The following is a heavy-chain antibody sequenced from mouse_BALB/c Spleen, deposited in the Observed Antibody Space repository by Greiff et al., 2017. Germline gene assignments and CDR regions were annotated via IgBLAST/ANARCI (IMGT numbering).Heavy chain of an antibody. CDR2: INPSNGGT. V-gene: IGHV1S81*02. Sequence: QVQLQQPGAELVKPGASVKLSCKASGYTFTSYHMYWVKQRPGQGLEWIGGINPSNGGTNFNEKFKSKATLTVDKSSSTAYMQLSSLTSEDSAVYYCTRSYYRYYFDYWGQGTTLTVSS. CDR3: TRSYYRYYFDY. CDR1: GYTFTSYH. D-gene: IGHD2-14*01. J-gene: IGHJ2*01.